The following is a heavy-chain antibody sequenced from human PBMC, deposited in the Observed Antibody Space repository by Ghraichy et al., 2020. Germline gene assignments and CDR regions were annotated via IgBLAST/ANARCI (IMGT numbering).Heavy chain of an antibody. J-gene: IGHJ6*03. CDR3: ARSGPSGYYYMDV. CDR1: GGSISSSNW. CDR2: IYHSGST. Sequence: TLSLTCAVSGGSISSSNWWSWVRQPPGKGLEWIGEIYHSGSTNYNPSLKSRVTISVDKSKNQFSLKLSSVTAADTAVYYCARSGPSGYYYMDVWGKGTTVTVSS. V-gene: IGHV4-4*02. D-gene: IGHD3-10*01.